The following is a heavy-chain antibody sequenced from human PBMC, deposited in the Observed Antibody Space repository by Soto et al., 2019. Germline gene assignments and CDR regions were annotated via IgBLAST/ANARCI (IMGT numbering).Heavy chain of an antibody. D-gene: IGHD6-19*01. CDR2: IYSGGST. J-gene: IGHJ1*01. CDR1: GFTVSSNY. Sequence: EVQLVESGGGLVQPGGSLRLSCAASGFTVSSNYMSWVRQAPGKGLEWVSVIYSGGSTYYADSVKGRFTISRDNSKNTLYLQMNSLRAEDTAVYSCARDRIAVAGNPEYFQHWGQGTLVTVSS. CDR3: ARDRIAVAGNPEYFQH. V-gene: IGHV3-66*01.